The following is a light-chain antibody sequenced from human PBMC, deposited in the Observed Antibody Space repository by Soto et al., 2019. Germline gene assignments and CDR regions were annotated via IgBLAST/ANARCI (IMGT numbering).Light chain of an antibody. J-gene: IGKJ2*01. V-gene: IGKV2-30*01. CDR3: MQSTHSPPG. CDR1: QSLVFRDGKTY. CDR2: KVS. Sequence: DVVMTQSPLSLPVTLGQPASISCRSSQSLVFRDGKTYLSWIQQRPGQSPRRLTYKVSNRDSGVPARFSGSGSGTDFTLEISRVEAEDVGVYYCMQSTHSPPGFGQGTKLEI.